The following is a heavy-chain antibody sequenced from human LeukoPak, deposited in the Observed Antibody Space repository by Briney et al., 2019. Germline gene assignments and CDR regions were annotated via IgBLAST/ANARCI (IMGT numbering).Heavy chain of an antibody. J-gene: IGHJ5*02. CDR3: ARSLVFKRDNWFDP. CDR2: IYHSGST. CDR1: GGSISSGGYS. Sequence: SETLSLTCAVSGGSISSGGYSWSWIRQPPGKGLEWIGYIYHSGSTYYNPSLKSRVTISVDRSKNQFSLKLSSVTAADTAVYYCARSLVFKRDNWFDPWGQGTLVTVSS. V-gene: IGHV4-30-2*01. D-gene: IGHD2-8*01.